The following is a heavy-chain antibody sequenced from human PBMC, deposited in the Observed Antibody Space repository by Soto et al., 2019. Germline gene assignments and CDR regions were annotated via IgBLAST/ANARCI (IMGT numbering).Heavy chain of an antibody. V-gene: IGHV1-46*03. J-gene: IGHJ4*02. CDR3: ARQERLVVVAANIDY. Sequence: ASVKVSCKASGYTFTSYYMHWVRQAPGQGLEWMGIINPSGGSTSYAQKFQGRVTMTRDTSTSTVYMELSSLRSEDTAVYYCARQERLVVVAANIDYWGQGTLVTVSS. CDR2: INPSGGST. CDR1: GYTFTSYY. D-gene: IGHD2-15*01.